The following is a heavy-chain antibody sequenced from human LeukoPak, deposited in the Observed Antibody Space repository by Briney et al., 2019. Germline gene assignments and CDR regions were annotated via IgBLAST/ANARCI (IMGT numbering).Heavy chain of an antibody. D-gene: IGHD3-22*01. CDR1: GFTFSSYA. J-gene: IGHJ4*02. Sequence: PGRSLRLSCAASGFTFSSYATHWVRQAPGKGLEWVAVISYDGSNKYYADSVKGRFTISRDNSKNTLYLQMNSPRAEDTAVYYCATDREYYYDSLVYWGQGTLVTVSS. CDR2: ISYDGSNK. CDR3: ATDREYYYDSLVY. V-gene: IGHV3-30-3*01.